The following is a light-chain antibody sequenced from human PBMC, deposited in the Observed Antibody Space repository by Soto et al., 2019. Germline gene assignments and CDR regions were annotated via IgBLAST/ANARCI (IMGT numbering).Light chain of an antibody. CDR3: QSYDSSLSVSYV. CDR2: GNK. J-gene: IGLJ1*01. CDR1: SCNIGAGYD. Sequence: QSVLTQPPSVSGAPGQRVTIYCTGSSCNIGAGYDVHWYQQRPGTAPKLLIYGNKNRPSGVPDRFSGSKSGTSASLAITGLQAEDEADYYCQSYDSSLSVSYVFGTGTKLTVL. V-gene: IGLV1-40*01.